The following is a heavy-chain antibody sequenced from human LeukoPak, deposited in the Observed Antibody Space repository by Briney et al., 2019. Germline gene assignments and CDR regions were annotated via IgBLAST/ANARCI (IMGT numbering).Heavy chain of an antibody. J-gene: IGHJ4*02. V-gene: IGHV3-23*01. CDR3: ANVLVPHYFDY. CDR2: ISGSGGST. D-gene: IGHD3-3*01. Sequence: GGSLRLSCAASGFTFSSYAMSWVRQAPGKGLEWVSAISGSGGSTYYADPVKGRFTISRDNSKNTLYLQMNSLRAEDTAVYYCANVLVPHYFDYWGQGTLVTVSS. CDR1: GFTFSSYA.